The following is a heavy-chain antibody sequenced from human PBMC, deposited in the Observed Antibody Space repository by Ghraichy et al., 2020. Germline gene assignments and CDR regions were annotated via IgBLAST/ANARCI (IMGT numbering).Heavy chain of an antibody. V-gene: IGHV4-34*01. Sequence: SETLSLTCAVYGGSFSGYYWSWIRQPPGKGLEWIGEINHSGSTNYNPSLKSRVTISVDTSKNQFSLKLSSVTAADTAVYYCARGLAYCGGDCYYVAFDIWGQGTMVTVSS. CDR3: ARGLAYCGGDCYYVAFDI. CDR1: GGSFSGYY. D-gene: IGHD2-21*02. CDR2: INHSGST. J-gene: IGHJ3*02.